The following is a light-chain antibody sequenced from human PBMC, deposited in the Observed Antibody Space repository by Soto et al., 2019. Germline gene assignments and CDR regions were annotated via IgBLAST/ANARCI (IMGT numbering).Light chain of an antibody. V-gene: IGKV1-39*01. CDR2: SAS. J-gene: IGKJ5*01. Sequence: DIQLTPSPSSLSASVTDKVTITCRASQSISTYLNWYQQKPGQAPQLLIYSASNLQSGVPSRFSGSGSGTEFTLTINSLQPEDFAAYYCQQSYTTPVTFGRGTRLEIK. CDR3: QQSYTTPVT. CDR1: QSISTY.